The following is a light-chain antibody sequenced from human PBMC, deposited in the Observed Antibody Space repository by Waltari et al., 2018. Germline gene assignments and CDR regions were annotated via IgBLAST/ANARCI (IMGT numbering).Light chain of an antibody. CDR3: QQYGSSPRT. CDR2: GES. J-gene: IGKJ1*01. V-gene: IGKV3-20*01. CDR1: QSVSSGW. Sequence: EIVLTQFPGTLSLSPGERATLSCRASQSVSSGWLAWFQQKPGQAPRLLIYGESRRARGIPDRFRGSGSGTDFTLTISRVDPEDFALYFCQQYGSSPRTFGQGTKVEI.